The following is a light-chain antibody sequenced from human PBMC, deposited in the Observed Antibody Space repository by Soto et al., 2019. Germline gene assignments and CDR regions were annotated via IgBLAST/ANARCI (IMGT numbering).Light chain of an antibody. V-gene: IGLV1-47*01. CDR2: RND. Sequence: QSVLTQPPSASGTPGQRVTISCSGSSSNIGSNYVYWYQQLPGTATKLLIYRNDQRPSGVPDRFSGSKSGTSASLAISGLRSDDEADYYCAAWDDSLSGVVFGGGTKLTVL. CDR3: AAWDDSLSGVV. CDR1: SSNIGSNY. J-gene: IGLJ3*02.